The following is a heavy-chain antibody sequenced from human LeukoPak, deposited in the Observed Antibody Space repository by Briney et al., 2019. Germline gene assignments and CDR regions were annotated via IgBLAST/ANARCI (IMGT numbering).Heavy chain of an antibody. D-gene: IGHD3-10*01. CDR3: ARDRPLYGSGNYV. V-gene: IGHV3-66*01. J-gene: IGHJ6*02. Sequence: GGSLRLSCAASGFSVRSNYMSWVRQAPGKGLEWVAVIYSGGRTNYADSVKGKFTISSDDSKDTLYLQMNSLGAEDTAVYYCARDRPLYGSGNYVWGQGTTVTVSS. CDR1: GFSVRSNY. CDR2: IYSGGRT.